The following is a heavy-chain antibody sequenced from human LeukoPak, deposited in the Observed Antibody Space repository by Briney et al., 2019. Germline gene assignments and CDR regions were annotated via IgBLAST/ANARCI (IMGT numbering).Heavy chain of an antibody. CDR2: IYHSGST. V-gene: IGHV4-30-2*01. CDR3: AVSGWSGYYFDY. Sequence: SETLSLTCTVSGGSISSGGYYWSWIRQPPGKGLEWIGYIYHSGSTYYNPSLKSRVTISVDRSKNQFSLKLSSVTAADTAVYYCAVSGWSGYYFDYWGQGTLVTVSS. J-gene: IGHJ4*02. CDR1: GGSISSGGYY. D-gene: IGHD3-3*01.